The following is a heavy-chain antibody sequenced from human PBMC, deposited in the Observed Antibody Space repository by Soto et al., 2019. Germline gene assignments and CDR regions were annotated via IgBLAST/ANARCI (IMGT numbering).Heavy chain of an antibody. CDR1: GFTFGSSA. V-gene: IGHV1-58*01. D-gene: IGHD6-19*01. Sequence: LVQSGPDVKKPGTSVKVSCKTSGFTFGSSAVQWVRQVRGQRLEWIGWIAVASGYANVAQKFQDRASPTRDLAPSTAFMELSSLSSADSAMYYCAADVIGVAAYFAHWGQGTLVSFSS. J-gene: IGHJ4*02. CDR2: IAVASGYA. CDR3: AADVIGVAAYFAH.